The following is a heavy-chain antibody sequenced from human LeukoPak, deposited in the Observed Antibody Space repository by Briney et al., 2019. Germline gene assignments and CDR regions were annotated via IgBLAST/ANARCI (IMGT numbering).Heavy chain of an antibody. CDR3: ARTPMTTGEFDY. D-gene: IGHD4-11*01. CDR2: IYYSGST. CDR1: GGSVSSGSYY. J-gene: IGHJ4*02. V-gene: IGHV4-61*01. Sequence: SETLSLTCTVSGGSVSSGSYYWSWIRQPPGKGLEWIGYIYYSGSTNYNPSLKSRVTISVDTSKNQFSLKLSSVTAADTAVYYCARTPMTTGEFDYWGQGTLVTVSS.